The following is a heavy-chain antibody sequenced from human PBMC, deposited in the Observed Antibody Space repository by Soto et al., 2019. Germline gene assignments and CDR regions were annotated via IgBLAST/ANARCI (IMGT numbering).Heavy chain of an antibody. CDR3: AKSPHDYSHDY. Sequence: EVQLLESGGGLVQPGGTLRLSCAASGFTFSSYAMSWVRQAPGKGLEWVSTISSSGGITYYADSVKGRFTISRDNSKNTLYLQMNSLRAEDTAVYYCAKSPHDYSHDYWGQGTLVTVSS. CDR1: GFTFSSYA. CDR2: ISSSGGIT. V-gene: IGHV3-23*01. J-gene: IGHJ4*02. D-gene: IGHD4-17*01.